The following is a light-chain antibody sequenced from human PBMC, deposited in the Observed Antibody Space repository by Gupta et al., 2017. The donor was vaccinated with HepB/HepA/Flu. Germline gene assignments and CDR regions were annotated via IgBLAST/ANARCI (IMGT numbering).Light chain of an antibody. Sequence: DIQMTQSPSYLSASVGDRVTITCRASQSISSYLHWYQQKPGKAPRLLMYSTSNLESGVPSRFSGSGSGTDFTLTISSLQPEDFATYYCQQRYSTPPTFGQGSKVEI. V-gene: IGKV1-39*01. CDR2: STS. J-gene: IGKJ1*01. CDR1: QSISSY. CDR3: QQRYSTPPT.